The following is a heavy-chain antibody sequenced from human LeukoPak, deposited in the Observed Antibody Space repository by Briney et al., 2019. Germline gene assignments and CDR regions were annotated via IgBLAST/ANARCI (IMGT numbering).Heavy chain of an antibody. Sequence: GGSLRLSWAASGFTFDDYAVHWVRQAPGKGLEWVSGISWNSGSIGYADSVKGRFTISRDNAKNSLYLQMNSLRAEDTALYYCAKGTPQRGYSYGLDYYGMDVWGQGTTVTVSS. J-gene: IGHJ6*02. CDR2: ISWNSGSI. V-gene: IGHV3-9*01. CDR1: GFTFDDYA. D-gene: IGHD5-18*01. CDR3: AKGTPQRGYSYGLDYYGMDV.